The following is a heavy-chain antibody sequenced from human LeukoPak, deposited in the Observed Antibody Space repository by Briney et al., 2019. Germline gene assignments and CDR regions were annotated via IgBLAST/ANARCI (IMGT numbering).Heavy chain of an antibody. CDR1: GFTFSSYW. J-gene: IGHJ4*02. Sequence: GGSLRLSCAAYGFTFSSYWMHWVRQAPGKGLVWVSRINTDGSSTIYADSVKGRFTISRDNAKNSLYLQMNSLRAEDTAVYYCARATVTTPFDYWGQGTLVTVSS. D-gene: IGHD4-17*01. CDR3: ARATVTTPFDY. CDR2: INTDGSST. V-gene: IGHV3-74*01.